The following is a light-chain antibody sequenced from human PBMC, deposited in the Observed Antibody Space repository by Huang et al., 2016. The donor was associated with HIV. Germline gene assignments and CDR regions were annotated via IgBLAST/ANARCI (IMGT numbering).Light chain of an antibody. CDR1: ESILRN. CDR3: QQYNKWPPYT. Sequence: VMTQSPATLSVSPGERATLPCRASESILRNLAWFQQRPGQPPRLLIYGASVRLPGCPDRFRGSGSGTEFSLTISSLQSEDFAVYYCQQYNKWPPYTYGQGTKLEIK. J-gene: IGKJ2*01. V-gene: IGKV3-15*01. CDR2: GAS.